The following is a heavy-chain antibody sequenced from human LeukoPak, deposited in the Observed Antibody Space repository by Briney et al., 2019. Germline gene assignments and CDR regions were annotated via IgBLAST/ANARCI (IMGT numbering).Heavy chain of an antibody. J-gene: IGHJ4*02. V-gene: IGHV1-8*03. CDR3: ARVDGSSDY. CDR2: MNPNSGNT. CDR1: GYTFTTLD. Sequence: GASVKVSCKASGYTFTTLDINWVRQATGQGLEWMGWMNPNSGNTGYAQKFQGRVTITRDTSTSTAYMELSSLRSEDTAVYYCARVDGSSDYWGQGTLVTVSS. D-gene: IGHD2-15*01.